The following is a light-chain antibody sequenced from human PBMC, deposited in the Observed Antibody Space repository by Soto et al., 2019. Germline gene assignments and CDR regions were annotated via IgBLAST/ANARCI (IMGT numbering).Light chain of an antibody. J-gene: IGKJ5*01. CDR2: GAS. CDR1: HSVSSSY. CDR3: QQYGSSPLIT. V-gene: IGKV3-20*01. Sequence: EIVLTQSPDTLSLSPGERATLSCRASHSVSSSYLAWYQQKPGQAPRLLIYGASSRATGIPDRFSGSGSGTDFTLTISRLEPEDFAVYYCQQYGSSPLITFGQGTRLEIK.